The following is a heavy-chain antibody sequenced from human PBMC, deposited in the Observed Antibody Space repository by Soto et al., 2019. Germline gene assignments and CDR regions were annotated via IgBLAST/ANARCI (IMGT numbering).Heavy chain of an antibody. CDR3: ARVVAHYDPYYYYGMDV. V-gene: IGHV3-21*01. CDR2: ISSSSSYI. J-gene: IGHJ6*02. Sequence: EVQLVESGGGLVKPGGSLRLSCAASGFTFSSYSMNWVRQAPGKGLEWVSSISSSSSYIYYADSVKGRFTISRDNAKNSLYLQMNSLRAEDTAVYYCARVVAHYDPYYYYGMDVWGQGTTVTVSS. CDR1: GFTFSSYS. D-gene: IGHD3-22*01.